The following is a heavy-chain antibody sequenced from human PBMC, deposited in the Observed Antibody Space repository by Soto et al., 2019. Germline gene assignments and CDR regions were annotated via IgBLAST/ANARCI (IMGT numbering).Heavy chain of an antibody. CDR1: GGSISSSNW. D-gene: IGHD5-18*01. J-gene: IGHJ4*02. Sequence: QVQLQESGPGLVKPSGTLSLTCAVSGGSISSSNWWSWVRQPPGKGLEWIGEIYHSGSTYYNMSLKSRVTISVDKSNNQFSLKLTSMTAADTAVYYCARVGYTYGHYFDYWGQGTLVTVSS. CDR3: ARVGYTYGHYFDY. V-gene: IGHV4-4*02. CDR2: IYHSGST.